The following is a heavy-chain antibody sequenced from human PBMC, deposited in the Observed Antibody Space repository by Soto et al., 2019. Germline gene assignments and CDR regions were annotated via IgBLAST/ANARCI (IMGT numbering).Heavy chain of an antibody. V-gene: IGHV3-23*01. CDR2: IGTTGGDT. CDR3: SNVRVASGRGYFDC. J-gene: IGHJ4*03. CDR1: GFSFSPYP. D-gene: IGHD3-3*01. Sequence: PGGSLRLSCAASGFSFSPYPMSWVRQAPVKGLEWVSTIGTTGGDTYYPDFVKGRFTISRDDSRNTVYLQMSSLRDEDSAIYYCSNVRVASGRGYFDCWGRGSLVTVSS.